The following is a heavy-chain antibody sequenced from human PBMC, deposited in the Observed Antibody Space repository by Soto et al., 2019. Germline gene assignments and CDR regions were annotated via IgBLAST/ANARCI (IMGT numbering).Heavy chain of an antibody. Sequence: ASVKVSCKASCSTFTSYGIPRVRQAPGQGLEWMGWISAYNGNTNYAQKLQGRVTMTTDTSTSTVYMELRSLRSDDTAVYYCARASGSSYWFDPWGQGTLVTVSS. J-gene: IGHJ5*02. CDR3: ARASGSSYWFDP. D-gene: IGHD1-26*01. CDR1: CSTFTSYG. V-gene: IGHV1-18*01. CDR2: ISAYNGNT.